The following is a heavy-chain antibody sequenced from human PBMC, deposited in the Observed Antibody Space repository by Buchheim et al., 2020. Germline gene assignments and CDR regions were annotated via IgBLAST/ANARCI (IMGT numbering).Heavy chain of an antibody. CDR3: AKGVYSSGWRYYYYYYGMDV. CDR1: GFTFSSYG. J-gene: IGHJ6*02. Sequence: QVQLVESGGGVVQPGRSLRLSCAASGFTFSSYGMHWVRQAPGKGLEWVAVISYDGSNKYYADSVKGRFTISRDNSKNKLYLQMNSLRAEDTAVYYCAKGVYSSGWRYYYYYYGMDVWGQGTT. CDR2: ISYDGSNK. D-gene: IGHD6-19*01. V-gene: IGHV3-30*18.